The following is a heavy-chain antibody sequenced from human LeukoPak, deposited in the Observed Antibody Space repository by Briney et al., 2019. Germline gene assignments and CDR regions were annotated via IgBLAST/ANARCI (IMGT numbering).Heavy chain of an antibody. CDR1: GYTFTSYD. CDR3: AREKGAEIFGVVIDYYGMDV. J-gene: IGHJ6*02. Sequence: ASVKVSCKASGYTFTSYDINWVRQATGQGLEWMGWINPKSGGTEYAQKFQGWVTMTRDTSISTVYMELRRLRSDDTAVYYCAREKGAEIFGVVIDYYGMDVWGQGTTVTVSS. CDR2: INPKSGGT. V-gene: IGHV1-2*04. D-gene: IGHD3-3*01.